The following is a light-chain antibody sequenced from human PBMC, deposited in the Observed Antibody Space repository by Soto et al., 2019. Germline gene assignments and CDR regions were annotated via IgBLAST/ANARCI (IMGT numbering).Light chain of an antibody. Sequence: VMTQSPATLSMSPGERATVSCRASQSVLDNFAWYQQKPGQAPRLLIYDASIRATGIPARFSGSGSGTEFTLTISSLQSEDFAIYYCQQYHHWPITFGQGTRLEIK. J-gene: IGKJ5*01. CDR1: QSVLDN. CDR3: QQYHHWPIT. CDR2: DAS. V-gene: IGKV3-15*01.